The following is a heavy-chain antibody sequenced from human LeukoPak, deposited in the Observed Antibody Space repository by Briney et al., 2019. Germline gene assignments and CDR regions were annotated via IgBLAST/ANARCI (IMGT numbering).Heavy chain of an antibody. Sequence: ASVKLSFKASGGTFSIYAISWVRHAPGQGLEWKGGIIPVFGTANYAQKFQGRVTITTDESKSTAYMELSSLRSEDTAVYYCARDYYYDSSGYSNWGQGTLVTVSS. V-gene: IGHV1-69*05. J-gene: IGHJ4*02. CDR1: GGTFSIYA. D-gene: IGHD3-22*01. CDR2: IIPVFGTA. CDR3: ARDYYYDSSGYSN.